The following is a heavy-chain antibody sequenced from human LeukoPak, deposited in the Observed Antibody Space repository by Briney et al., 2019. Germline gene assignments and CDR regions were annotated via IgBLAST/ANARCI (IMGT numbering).Heavy chain of an antibody. CDR1: GYTFTSYY. D-gene: IGHD6-13*01. CDR2: INPSGGST. CDR3: ARSARGTYSSSWYYFDY. Sequence: ASVKVSCKASGYTFTSYYMHWVRQAPGQGLEWMGIINPSGGSTSYAQKFQGRVTMTRDTSTSTVYMELSSLRSEDTAVYYCARSARGTYSSSWYYFDYWGQGTLVTVSS. V-gene: IGHV1-46*01. J-gene: IGHJ4*02.